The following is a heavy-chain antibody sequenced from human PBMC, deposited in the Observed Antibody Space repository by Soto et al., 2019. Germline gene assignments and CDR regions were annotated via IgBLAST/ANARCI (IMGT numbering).Heavy chain of an antibody. V-gene: IGHV3-74*01. J-gene: IGHJ4*02. CDR1: GFTFSSYW. CDR3: ARDCAGIWGGNSSWYDY. Sequence: PGGSLRLSCAASGFTFSSYWMHWVRQAPGKGLVWVSRINSDGSSTSYADSVKGRFTISRDNAKNTLYLQMNSLRAEDTAVYYCARDCAGIWGGNSSWYDYWGQGTLVTVSS. CDR2: INSDGSST. D-gene: IGHD6-19*01.